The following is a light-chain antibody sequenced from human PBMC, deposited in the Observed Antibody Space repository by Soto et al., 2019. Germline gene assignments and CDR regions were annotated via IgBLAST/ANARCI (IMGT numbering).Light chain of an antibody. J-gene: IGKJ5*01. Sequence: EIVLTQSPGTLSLSPGERATLSCRASQSVSNIYLGWYQQKPGQAPRVLIYGISSRATGIPDRFSGSWSGTDFTLTISRLEPEDFAVYCCHQDGNMPITFGQGTRLEIK. CDR1: QSVSNIY. V-gene: IGKV3-20*01. CDR2: GIS. CDR3: HQDGNMPIT.